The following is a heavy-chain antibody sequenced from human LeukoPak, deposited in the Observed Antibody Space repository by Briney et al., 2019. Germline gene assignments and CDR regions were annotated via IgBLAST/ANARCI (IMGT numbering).Heavy chain of an antibody. J-gene: IGHJ5*02. CDR1: GYSFTTFW. Sequence: GESLKISCKASGYSFTTFWIGWVRQMPGKGLEWMGIIYPGDSDTRYSPSFQGQVTISADKSISTAYLQWSSLKASDTAMYYCARLGGTGTTRNWFDPWGQGTLVTVSS. D-gene: IGHD1-7*01. CDR3: ARLGGTGTTRNWFDP. CDR2: IYPGDSDT. V-gene: IGHV5-51*01.